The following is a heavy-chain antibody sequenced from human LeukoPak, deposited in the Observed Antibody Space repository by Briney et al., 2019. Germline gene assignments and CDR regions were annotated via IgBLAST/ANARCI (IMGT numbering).Heavy chain of an antibody. D-gene: IGHD3-10*01. CDR3: ARVDLYYGSGSYYPPDY. Sequence: GGSLRLSCAASGFSFSAYAMNWVRQAPGKGLEWVSYISSSGSTIYYADSVKGRFTISRDNAKNSLYLQMNSLRAEDTAVYYCARVDLYYGSGSYYPPDYWGQGTLVTVSS. CDR1: GFSFSAYA. V-gene: IGHV3-48*03. CDR2: ISSSGSTI. J-gene: IGHJ4*02.